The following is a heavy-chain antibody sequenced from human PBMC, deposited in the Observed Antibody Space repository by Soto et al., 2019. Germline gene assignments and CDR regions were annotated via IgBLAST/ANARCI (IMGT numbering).Heavy chain of an antibody. CDR2: ISSSSSYI. J-gene: IGHJ4*02. CDR3: ARALAGTPESFDY. CDR1: GFTFSTYS. V-gene: IGHV3-21*01. D-gene: IGHD6-19*01. Sequence: PGGSLRLSCAASGFTFSTYSMNRVRQAPGKGLEWVSSISSSSSYIYYTDSVKGRFSISRDNAKNSLYLQMNSLRVEDTAVYYCARALAGTPESFDYWGQGILVTVSS.